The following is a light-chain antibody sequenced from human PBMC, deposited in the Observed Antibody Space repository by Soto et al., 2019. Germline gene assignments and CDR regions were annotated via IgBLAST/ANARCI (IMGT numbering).Light chain of an antibody. CDR1: QSVSSY. CDR2: DAS. V-gene: IGKV3-11*01. CDR3: QQRSNWPHT. Sequence: EIVWTQSPATLSSSPGERATLSCRASQSVSSYLAWYQQKPGQAPRLLIYDASNRATGIPARFSGSGSGTDFTLTISSLEPEDFAVYYCQQRSNWPHTFGQGTKVDIK. J-gene: IGKJ1*01.